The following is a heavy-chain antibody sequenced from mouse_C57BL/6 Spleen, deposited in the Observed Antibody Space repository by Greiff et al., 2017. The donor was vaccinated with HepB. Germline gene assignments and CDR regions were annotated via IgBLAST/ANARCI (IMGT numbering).Heavy chain of an antibody. Sequence: QVQLQQSGPELVKPGASVKISCKASGYSFTSYYIHWVKQRPGQGLEWIGWIYPGSGNTKYNEKFKGKATLTADTSSSTAYMQLSSLTSEDSAVYYCARKDYGSSYGFFDYWGQGTTLTVSS. J-gene: IGHJ2*01. CDR2: IYPGSGNT. D-gene: IGHD1-1*01. CDR1: GYSFTSYY. CDR3: ARKDYGSSYGFFDY. V-gene: IGHV1-66*01.